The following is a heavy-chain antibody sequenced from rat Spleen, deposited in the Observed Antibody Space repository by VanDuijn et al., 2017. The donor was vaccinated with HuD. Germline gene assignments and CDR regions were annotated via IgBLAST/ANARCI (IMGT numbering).Heavy chain of an antibody. CDR1: GFTFSNYG. Sequence: VQLVESGGGLLQPGRSMKLSCAASGFTFSNYGMAWVRQAPKKGLEWMGGIWGDGSTNYNSALKSRLSISRDTSKSQVFLKMNSLQTEDTAIYFCTRTYGGYTSHWFAYWGQGTLVTVSP. J-gene: IGHJ3*01. V-gene: IGHV2-13*01. CDR2: IWGDGST. CDR3: TRTYGGYTSHWFAY. D-gene: IGHD1-11*01.